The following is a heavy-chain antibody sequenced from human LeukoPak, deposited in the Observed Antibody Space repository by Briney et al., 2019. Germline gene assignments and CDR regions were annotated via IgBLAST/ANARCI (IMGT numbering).Heavy chain of an antibody. Sequence: GGSLRLSCATSGFTLSSYSMNWVRQAPGKGLEWVSYISSGSTTIYYADSVKGRFTISRDNAKNSLYLQMNSLRAEDTAAYYCARDVEQWLVRVYYFDYWGQGTLVTVSS. CDR2: ISSGSTTI. J-gene: IGHJ4*02. CDR3: ARDVEQWLVRVYYFDY. CDR1: GFTLSSYS. D-gene: IGHD6-19*01. V-gene: IGHV3-48*01.